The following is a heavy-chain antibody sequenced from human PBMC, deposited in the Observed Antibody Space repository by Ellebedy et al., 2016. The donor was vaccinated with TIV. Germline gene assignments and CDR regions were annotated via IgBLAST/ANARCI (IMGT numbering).Heavy chain of an antibody. J-gene: IGHJ4*02. CDR2: ISQSGGDT. CDR1: GFPFSNYA. D-gene: IGHD4-17*01. V-gene: IGHV3-23*01. Sequence: GESLKISCAASGFPFSNYAMAWVRQAPGKGLEWVSAISQSGGDTDYADSVKCRFTISGDNSQSTLYLQMNSWRAEDTAVYYCARVTTLATGTGYYFDYWGQGTLVTVSS. CDR3: ARVTTLATGTGYYFDY.